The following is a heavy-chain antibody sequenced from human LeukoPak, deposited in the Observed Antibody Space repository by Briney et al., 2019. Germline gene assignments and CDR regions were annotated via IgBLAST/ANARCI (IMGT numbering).Heavy chain of an antibody. CDR3: AKVDYHGSGTLYYYYGMDV. V-gene: IGHV3-53*05. CDR1: GFTVSSNY. J-gene: IGHJ6*02. CDR2: IYSGGST. Sequence: GGSLRLSCAASGFTVSSNYMSWVRQAPGKGLEWVSVIYSGGSTYYADSVKGRFTISRDNSKNTLYLQMNSLRAEDTAVYYCAKVDYHGSGTLYYYYGMDVWGQGTTVTVSS. D-gene: IGHD3-10*01.